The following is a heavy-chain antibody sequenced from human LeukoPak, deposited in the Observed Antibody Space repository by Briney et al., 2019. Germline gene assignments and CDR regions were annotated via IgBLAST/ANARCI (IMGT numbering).Heavy chain of an antibody. CDR2: IWPDGSNK. Sequence: GGSLRLSCEASGITFSSYGIHWVRQAPGKGLEWVAVIWPDGSNKYYADSVKGRFTVSRDNSKNTLWLQMNSLRAEDTAVYYCASAAGAFDFWGQATMVTVSS. J-gene: IGHJ3*01. D-gene: IGHD6-13*01. V-gene: IGHV3-33*01. CDR1: GITFSSYG. CDR3: ASAAGAFDF.